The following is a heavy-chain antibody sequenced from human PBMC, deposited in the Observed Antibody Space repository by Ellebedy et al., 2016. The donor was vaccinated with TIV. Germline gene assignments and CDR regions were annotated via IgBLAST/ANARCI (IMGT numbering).Heavy chain of an antibody. V-gene: IGHV2-5*02. J-gene: IGHJ5*02. D-gene: IGHD4-23*01. Sequence: SGPTLVKPTQSLTLTCTFSGFSLTSTGVAVVWIRQPPGKALEWLALIYWDDYKRYSPSLKSRLTITKDTSKNQVVLRMTNMDPVDTAMYYCAHRRYGGGWFDPWGQGTLVTVSS. CDR2: IYWDDYK. CDR3: AHRRYGGGWFDP. CDR1: GFSLTSTGVA.